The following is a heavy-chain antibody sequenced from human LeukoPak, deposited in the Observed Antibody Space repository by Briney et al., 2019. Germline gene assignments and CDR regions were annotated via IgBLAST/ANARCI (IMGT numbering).Heavy chain of an antibody. CDR3: AKDHYLSRRYAAFDI. CDR1: GFTFSGDA. J-gene: IGHJ3*02. D-gene: IGHD3-10*01. V-gene: IGHV3-23*01. Sequence: GGSLRLSCAASGFTFSGDAMSWVRQGPGEGLEWVSSISTSGGITYYADSVKGGVTISRDNAKNTLYLQMNSLRAEDTAVYYCAKDHYLSRRYAAFDICGQGTMVTVPS. CDR2: ISTSGGIT.